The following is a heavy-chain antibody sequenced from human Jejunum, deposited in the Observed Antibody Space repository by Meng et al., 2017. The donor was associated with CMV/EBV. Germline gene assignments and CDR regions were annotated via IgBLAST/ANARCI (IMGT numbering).Heavy chain of an antibody. CDR1: GYIFNRYW. CDR3: VRRDSSSWHNYFDL. D-gene: IGHD6-13*01. V-gene: IGHV5-51*01. CDR2: IYPGDLDI. J-gene: IGHJ5*02. Sequence: GYIFNRYWIAWLRQMPGKGLEWMGMIYPGDLDIRYSPSFQGQVTISVDRSISTVYLEWSSLKASDTTMYYCVRRDSSSWHNYFDLWGQGTRVTVSS.